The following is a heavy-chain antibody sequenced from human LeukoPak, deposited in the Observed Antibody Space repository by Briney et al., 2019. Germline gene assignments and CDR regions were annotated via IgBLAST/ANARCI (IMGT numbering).Heavy chain of an antibody. V-gene: IGHV1-2*02. CDR1: GYTFIDDY. CDR3: LPTSEAYTSAWHF. CDR2: INPDSGFT. Sequence: GASVKVSCKASGYTFIDDYMHWVRQAPGQGLEWMGWINPDSGFTNYAQKFQGRVIMTRDTSISTAYMEVRRLRYDDPAMYYCLPTSEAYTSAWHFWGQGTLVTVSS. J-gene: IGHJ4*02. D-gene: IGHD3-16*01.